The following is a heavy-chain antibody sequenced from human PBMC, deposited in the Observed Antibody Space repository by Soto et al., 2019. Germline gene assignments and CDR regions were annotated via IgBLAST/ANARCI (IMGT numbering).Heavy chain of an antibody. V-gene: IGHV4-31*03. Sequence: QVQLQESGPGLVKPSQTLSLTCTVSGGSISSGGYYWSWISQHPGKGLEWIGYIYYSGSTYYNPSLKSRATISVDTSKNQFSLKLSSVTAADTAVYYCAGIYSGSPGGTLRYWGQGTLVTVSS. CDR1: GGSISSGGYY. D-gene: IGHD1-26*01. J-gene: IGHJ4*02. CDR3: AGIYSGSPGGTLRY. CDR2: IYYSGST.